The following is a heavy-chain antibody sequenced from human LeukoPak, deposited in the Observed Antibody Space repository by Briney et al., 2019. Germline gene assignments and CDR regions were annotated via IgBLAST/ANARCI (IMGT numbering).Heavy chain of an antibody. CDR3: AKAESDYYGSGSSFDY. D-gene: IGHD3-10*01. CDR2: ISGSGDTT. J-gene: IGHJ4*02. Sequence: PGGSLRLSCVGSGFTFSNFAVNWVRQAPGQGLEWVSIISGSGDTTHYTDSVKGRFTVSRDNSKNTLYLQMNSLRAEDAAVYYCAKAESDYYGSGSSFDYWGQGTLVTFSS. CDR1: GFTFSNFA. V-gene: IGHV3-23*01.